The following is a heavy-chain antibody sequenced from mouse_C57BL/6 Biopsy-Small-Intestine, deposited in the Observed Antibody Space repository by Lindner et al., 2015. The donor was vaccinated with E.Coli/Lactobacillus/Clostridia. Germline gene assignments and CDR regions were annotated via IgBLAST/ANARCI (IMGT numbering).Heavy chain of an antibody. V-gene: IGHV14-2*01. CDR3: ARGYFDV. D-gene: IGHD2-2*01. CDR1: GFNIKGYY. Sequence: VQLQESGAELVKPGASVKLSCTASGFNIKGYYMHWVKQRTEQGLEWIGRIDPEDGEIKYAPKFQGKATITADTSSNTAYLQLSSLTSEDTAVYYCARGYFDVWGTGTTVTVSS. CDR2: IDPEDGEI. J-gene: IGHJ1*03.